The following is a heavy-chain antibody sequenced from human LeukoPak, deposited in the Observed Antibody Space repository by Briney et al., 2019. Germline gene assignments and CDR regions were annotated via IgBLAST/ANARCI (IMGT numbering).Heavy chain of an antibody. CDR3: AKECCSSWNYYYYGMDV. J-gene: IGHJ6*02. CDR2: ISYDGSNK. CDR1: GFTFSSYG. V-gene: IGHV3-30*18. D-gene: IGHD6-13*01. Sequence: GGSLRLSCAASGFTFSSYGMHWVRQAPGKGLEWVAVISYDGSNKYYADSVKGRFTISRDNSKNTLYLQMNSLRAEDTAVYYCAKECCSSWNYYYYGMDVWGQGTTVTVSS.